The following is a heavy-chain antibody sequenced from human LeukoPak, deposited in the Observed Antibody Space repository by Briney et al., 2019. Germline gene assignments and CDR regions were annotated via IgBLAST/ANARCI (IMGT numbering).Heavy chain of an antibody. V-gene: IGHV1-2*02. CDR3: ARDGVYDFWSGYPRTNWFDP. J-gene: IGHJ5*02. CDR1: GYTFTGYY. Sequence: ASVKVSCKASGYTFTGYYMHWVRQAPGQGLEWMGWINPNSGGTNYAQKFQGKVTMTRDTSISTAYMELSRLRSDDTAVYYCARDGVYDFWSGYPRTNWFDPWGQGTLVTVSS. CDR2: INPNSGGT. D-gene: IGHD3-3*01.